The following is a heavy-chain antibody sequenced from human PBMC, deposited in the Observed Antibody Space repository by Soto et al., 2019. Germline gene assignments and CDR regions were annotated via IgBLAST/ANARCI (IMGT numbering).Heavy chain of an antibody. CDR1: GGSISSYY. J-gene: IGHJ6*02. D-gene: IGHD2-8*01. CDR2: IYYSGST. Sequence: SETLSLTCTFCGGSISSYYWSLIRQPPGKGLEWIGYIYYSGSTNYNPSLKSRVTISVDTSKNQFSLKLSSVTAADAGVYYFARDIMGTNYYYYGMEVWGQGTTVXVSS. V-gene: IGHV4-59*01. CDR3: ARDIMGTNYYYYGMEV.